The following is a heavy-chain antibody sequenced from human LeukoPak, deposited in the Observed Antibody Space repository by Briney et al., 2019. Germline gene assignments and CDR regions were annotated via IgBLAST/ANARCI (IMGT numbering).Heavy chain of an antibody. V-gene: IGHV4-61*02. CDR2: VYSSGST. CDR3: ARLGPFGALFPYYYDMDV. J-gene: IGHJ6*03. D-gene: IGHD1-26*01. CDR1: GGSISSGSHY. Sequence: SETLSLTCTVSGGSISSGSHYWTWIRQPAGKGLEYIGRVYSSGSTDSNPSLRSRLTMSVDTSKNQLSLKLTSVTAADTAVYYCARLGPFGALFPYYYDMDVWGKGPTVTASS.